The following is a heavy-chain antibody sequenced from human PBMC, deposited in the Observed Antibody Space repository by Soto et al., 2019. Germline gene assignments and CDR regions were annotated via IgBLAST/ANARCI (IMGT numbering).Heavy chain of an antibody. V-gene: IGHV4-30-4*01. Sequence: PSETLSRTWTLSGGSISSGDYYWSWIRQPPGKGLEWIGYIYYSGSTYYNPSLKSRVTISVDTSKNQFSLKLSSVTAADTAVYYCARDRGDYGMDVWGQGTTVTVSS. D-gene: IGHD3-10*01. J-gene: IGHJ6*02. CDR2: IYYSGST. CDR1: GGSISSGDYY. CDR3: ARDRGDYGMDV.